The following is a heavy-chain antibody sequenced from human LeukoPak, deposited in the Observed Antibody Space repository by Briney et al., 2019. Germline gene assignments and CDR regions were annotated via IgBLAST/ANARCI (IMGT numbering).Heavy chain of an antibody. Sequence: ETLSLTCAVSGGAFRDYYWTWVRQPPGKGLEWIGEITHSGSTTYNSSLKSRLSISVDTSNNQFYLRLSSVTAADTAIYYCARGLPGTIDYWGQGTLVIVSS. CDR2: ITHSGST. V-gene: IGHV4-34*01. CDR1: GGAFRDYY. CDR3: ARGLPGTIDY. J-gene: IGHJ4*02.